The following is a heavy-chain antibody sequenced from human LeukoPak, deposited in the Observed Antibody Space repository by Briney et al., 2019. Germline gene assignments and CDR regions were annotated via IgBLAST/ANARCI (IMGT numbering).Heavy chain of an antibody. V-gene: IGHV1-3*01. Sequence: ASVKVSCKASGYTFTSYAVHWVRQAPGQRLEWMGWISAGNGNTKYSQKFQGRVTITRDTSASTAYMELSSLRSEDTAVYYCARAPKYSYGFDYWGQGTLVTVSS. CDR2: ISAGNGNT. D-gene: IGHD5-18*01. J-gene: IGHJ4*02. CDR1: GYTFTSYA. CDR3: ARAPKYSYGFDY.